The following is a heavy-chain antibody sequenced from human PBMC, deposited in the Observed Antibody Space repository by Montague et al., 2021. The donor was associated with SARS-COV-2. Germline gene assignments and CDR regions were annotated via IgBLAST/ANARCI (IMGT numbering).Heavy chain of an antibody. CDR1: GGSISSSSYY. CDR2: IYYSGST. D-gene: IGHD5-24*01. J-gene: IGHJ5*02. Sequence: SETLSLTCTVSGGSISSSSYYWGWIRQPPGKGLEWIGYIYYSGSTNYNPSLKSRVTISVDTSKNQFSLKLSSVTAADTAVYYCARGGGGSDGYNPWGQGTLVTVSS. V-gene: IGHV4-61*05. CDR3: ARGGGGSDGYNP.